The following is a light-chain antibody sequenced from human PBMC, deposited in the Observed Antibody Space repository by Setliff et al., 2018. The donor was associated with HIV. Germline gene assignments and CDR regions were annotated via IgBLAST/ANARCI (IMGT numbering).Light chain of an antibody. V-gene: IGLV2-23*01. CDR3: CSNTGSNTYV. J-gene: IGLJ1*01. CDR1: SSDVGRYDL. CDR2: HAT. Sequence: SALAQPASVYGSPGQSITISCTGTSSDVGRYDLVSWYQQHPGKAPKLIIYHATKRPSGVSNRFSGSKSGNTASLTISGLQAEDEADYYCCSNTGSNTYVFGTGTKVTVL.